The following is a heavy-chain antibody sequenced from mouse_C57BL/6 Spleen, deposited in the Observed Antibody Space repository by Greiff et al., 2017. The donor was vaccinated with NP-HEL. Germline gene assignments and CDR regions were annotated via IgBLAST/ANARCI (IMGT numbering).Heavy chain of an antibody. CDR3: AIREFYSTFDY. V-gene: IGHV1-74*01. J-gene: IGHJ2*01. CDR2: IHPSDSDT. Sequence: QVQLKQPGAELVKPGASVKVSCKASGYTFTSYWMHWVKQRPGQGLEWIGRIHPSDSDTNYNQKFKGKATLPVDKSSSTAYMQLSSLTSEDSAVYYCAIREFYSTFDYWGQGTTLTVSS. D-gene: IGHD2-5*01. CDR1: GYTFTSYW.